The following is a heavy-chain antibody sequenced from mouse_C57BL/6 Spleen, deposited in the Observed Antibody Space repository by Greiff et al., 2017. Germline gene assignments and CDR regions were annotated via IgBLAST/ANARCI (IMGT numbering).Heavy chain of an antibody. CDR2: IHPNSGST. CDR3: SNSSGPPRLWN. Sequence: VQLQQPGAELVKPGASVKLSCKASGYTFTSYWMHWVKQRPGQGLEWIGMIHPNSGSTNYNQKFKSKATLTVDKSSSTAYMQLSSLTSEDSAVYYCSNSSGPPRLWNWGQGTTLTVSS. D-gene: IGHD3-2*02. CDR1: GYTFTSYW. V-gene: IGHV1-64*01. J-gene: IGHJ2*01.